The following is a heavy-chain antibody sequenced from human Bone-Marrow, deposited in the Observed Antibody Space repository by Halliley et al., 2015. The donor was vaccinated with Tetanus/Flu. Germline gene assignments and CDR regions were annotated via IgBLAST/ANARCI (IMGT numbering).Heavy chain of an antibody. CDR3: VKYAGPGYYYYGMDV. Sequence: VSSNEGYTSYADSVKGRFTISRDNSKNTLFLQMSSLRVEDTAVYYCVKYAGPGYYYYGMDVWGQGTTVTVSS. V-gene: IGHV3-64D*08. J-gene: IGHJ6*02. CDR2: VSSNEGYT. D-gene: IGHD1-1*01.